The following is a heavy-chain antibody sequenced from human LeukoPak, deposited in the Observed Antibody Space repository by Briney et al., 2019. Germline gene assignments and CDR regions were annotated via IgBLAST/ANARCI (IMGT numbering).Heavy chain of an antibody. CDR3: AGSSHRNDAFDI. D-gene: IGHD2-2*01. J-gene: IGHJ3*02. CDR2: MNPNSGNT. V-gene: IGHV1-8*03. Sequence: ASVKVSCKASGYTFTSYDINWVRQATGQGLEWMGWMNPNSGNTGYAQKFQGRVTITRNTSISTAYMELSSLRSEDTAVYYCAGSSHRNDAFDIWGQGTMVTVSS. CDR1: GYTFTSYD.